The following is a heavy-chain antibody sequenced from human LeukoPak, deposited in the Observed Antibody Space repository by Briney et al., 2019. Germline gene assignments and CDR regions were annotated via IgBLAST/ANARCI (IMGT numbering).Heavy chain of an antibody. J-gene: IGHJ6*04. D-gene: IGHD3-10*01. CDR2: ISGSGGST. V-gene: IGHV3-23*01. CDR1: GFTFSSYA. CDR3: AKPDGQKEYYYGSGTPPFPSRPYGMDV. Sequence: QPGGSLRLSCAASGFTFSSYAMSWVRQAPGKGLEWVSAISGSGGSTYYADSVKGRFTISRDNSKNTLYLQMNSLRAEDTVVYYCAKPDGQKEYYYGSGTPPFPSRPYGMDVWGKGTTVTVSS.